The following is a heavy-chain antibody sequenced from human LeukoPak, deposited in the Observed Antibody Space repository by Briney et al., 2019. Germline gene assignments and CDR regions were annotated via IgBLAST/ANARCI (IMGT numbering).Heavy chain of an antibody. V-gene: IGHV4-34*09. J-gene: IGHJ5*02. Sequence: SETLSFTCAVYGGSFSGYYWSWIRQPPGKGLEWIGEINHSGSTYYNPSLKSRVTISVDTSKNQFSLKLSSVTAADTAVYYCARECLVEDIVVVPAAPPPPGWFDPWGQGTLVTVSS. CDR3: ARECLVEDIVVVPAAPPPPGWFDP. CDR1: GGSFSGYY. CDR2: INHSGST. D-gene: IGHD2-2*01.